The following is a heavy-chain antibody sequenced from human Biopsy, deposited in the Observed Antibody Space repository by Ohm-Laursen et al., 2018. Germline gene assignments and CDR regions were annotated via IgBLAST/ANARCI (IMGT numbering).Heavy chain of an antibody. V-gene: IGHV4-59*11. CDR1: GSSFTGHY. Sequence: SDTLSLTCTVSGSSFTGHYWIWIRQPPGKGLEWIGHISHTGYTSYKSSLKSRVTISLDTSRKHFSLRLTSLAAADTAVYYCARGSNEYGGLYFPHWGQGTLVTVSS. CDR2: ISHTGYT. D-gene: IGHD4-23*01. J-gene: IGHJ1*01. CDR3: ARGSNEYGGLYFPH.